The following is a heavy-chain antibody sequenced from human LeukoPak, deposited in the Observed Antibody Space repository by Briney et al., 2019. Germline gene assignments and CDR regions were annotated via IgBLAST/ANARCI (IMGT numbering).Heavy chain of an antibody. J-gene: IGHJ4*02. V-gene: IGHV4-4*02. CDR2: IYHSGST. D-gene: IGHD4-17*01. CDR1: GGSISSSNW. CDR3: ARERGYGDCYFDY. Sequence: PSETLSLTCAVSGGSISSSNWWSWVRQPPGKGLEWIGEIYHSGSTNYNPSLKSRVTISVDKSKNQFSLKLSSVTAADTAVYYCARERGYGDCYFDYWGQGTLVTVSS.